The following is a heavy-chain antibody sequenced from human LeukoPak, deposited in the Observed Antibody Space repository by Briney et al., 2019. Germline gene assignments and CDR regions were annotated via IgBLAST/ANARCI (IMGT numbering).Heavy chain of an antibody. CDR3: ARDSGYGSSDY. Sequence: SQTLSLTCTVSGDSISSGDHYWSWIRQHPGNGLEWIGYIYYGESTYYNPSLKSRVTISVDTSKNQFSLKLSSVTAADTAVYYCARDSGYGSSDYWGQGTLVTVST. J-gene: IGHJ4*02. CDR1: GDSISSGDHY. CDR2: IYYGEST. V-gene: IGHV4-31*03. D-gene: IGHD3-10*01.